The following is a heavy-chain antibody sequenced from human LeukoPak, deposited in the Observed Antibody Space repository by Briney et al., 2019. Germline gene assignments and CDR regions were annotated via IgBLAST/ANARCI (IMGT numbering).Heavy chain of an antibody. CDR3: ARIEGRAATYYD. CDR2: IHPNSGGT. J-gene: IGHJ4*02. D-gene: IGHD3-3*01. V-gene: IGHV1-2*02. CDR1: GGTFSSYA. Sequence: ASVKVSCKASGGTFSSYAISWVRQAPGQGLEWMGYIHPNSGGTVYAQRFQGRVTMTRDTSITTAYMELASLTSDDTAVYYCARIEGRAATYYDWGQGTLVTVSS.